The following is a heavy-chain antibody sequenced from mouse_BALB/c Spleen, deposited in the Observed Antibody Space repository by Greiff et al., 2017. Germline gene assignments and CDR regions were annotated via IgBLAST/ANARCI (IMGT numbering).Heavy chain of an antibody. D-gene: IGHD6-1*01. CDR3: TIASLSRFAY. CDR2: TNPSNGGT. CDR1: GYTFTSYW. Sequence: QVQLQQPGAELVRPGASVKLSCKASGYTFTSYWINWVKQRPGQGLEWIGETNPSNGGTNYNEKFKRKATLTVDKSSSTAYMQLSSLTSEDSAVYFCTIASLSRFAYWGQGTLVTVSA. V-gene: IGHV1S16*01. J-gene: IGHJ3*01.